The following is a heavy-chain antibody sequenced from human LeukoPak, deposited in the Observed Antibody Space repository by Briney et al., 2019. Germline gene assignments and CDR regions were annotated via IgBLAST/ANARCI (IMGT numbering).Heavy chain of an antibody. CDR2: ISGSGGST. CDR1: GFTFSSYA. V-gene: IGHV3-23*01. D-gene: IGHD6-19*01. Sequence: GGSLRLSCAASGFTFSSYAMSWVRQAPGKGLEWVSAISGSGGSTYYADSVKGRFTISRDNSKNTLYLQMNSLSAEDTAVYYCAKDIAVAGYYFDYWGQGTLVTVSS. J-gene: IGHJ4*02. CDR3: AKDIAVAGYYFDY.